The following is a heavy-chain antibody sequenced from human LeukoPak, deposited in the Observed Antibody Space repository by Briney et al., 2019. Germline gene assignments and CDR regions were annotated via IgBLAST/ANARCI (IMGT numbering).Heavy chain of an antibody. J-gene: IGHJ4*02. CDR3: AVDYVWGSYLD. D-gene: IGHD3-16*02. CDR2: INQDANER. CDR1: GLSFGNYW. V-gene: IGHV3-7*01. Sequence: GGSLRLSCAVSGLSFGNYWMSWVRQAPGKGLEWLANINQDANERYYVDSVKGRYTISRDNAKNSLYLQVNSLRAEDTAVYYCAVDYVWGSYLDWGQGTLVTVSS.